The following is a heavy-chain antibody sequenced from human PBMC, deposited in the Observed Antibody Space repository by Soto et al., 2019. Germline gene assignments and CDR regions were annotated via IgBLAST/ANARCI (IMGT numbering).Heavy chain of an antibody. D-gene: IGHD3-3*01. V-gene: IGHV3-53*01. J-gene: IGHJ6*02. CDR1: GFTVSSNY. Sequence: GGSLRLSCAASGFTVSSNYMSWVRQAPGKGLEWVSVIYSGGSTYYADSVKGRFTISRDNSKNTLYLQMNSLRAEDTAVYYCARARALTEFWSGYCGPPWDYYYYGMVVWGQGTTVTGSS. CDR3: ARARALTEFWSGYCGPPWDYYYYGMVV. CDR2: IYSGGST.